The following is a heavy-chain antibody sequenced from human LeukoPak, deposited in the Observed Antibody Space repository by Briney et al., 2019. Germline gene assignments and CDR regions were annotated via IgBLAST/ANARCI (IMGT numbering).Heavy chain of an antibody. CDR2: ISSSSSYI. CDR3: ARARPDSSGYYYELYHYYGMDV. CDR1: GFTFSSYS. V-gene: IGHV3-21*01. Sequence: GGSLRLPCAASGFTFSSYSMNWVRQAPGKGLEWVSSISSSSSYIYYADSVKGRFTISRDNAKNSLFLQMNSLRDEDTAVYYCARARPDSSGYYYELYHYYGMDVWGQGTTVTVSS. J-gene: IGHJ6*02. D-gene: IGHD3-22*01.